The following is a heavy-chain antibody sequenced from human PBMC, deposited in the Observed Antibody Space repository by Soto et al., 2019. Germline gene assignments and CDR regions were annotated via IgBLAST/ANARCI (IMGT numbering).Heavy chain of an antibody. D-gene: IGHD6-25*01. Sequence: KTSETLSLTCSVSGGSIGSVGHYWTWIRQQPGKGLEWIGYIYYSGSTDYNPSLKSRVTISVDRSKNQFSLNLSSVTAADTAIYYCARESGGYDSSTRYGLDVWGQGTTVTVSS. CDR1: GGSIGSVGHY. CDR3: ARESGGYDSSTRYGLDV. V-gene: IGHV4-31*03. J-gene: IGHJ6*02. CDR2: IYYSGST.